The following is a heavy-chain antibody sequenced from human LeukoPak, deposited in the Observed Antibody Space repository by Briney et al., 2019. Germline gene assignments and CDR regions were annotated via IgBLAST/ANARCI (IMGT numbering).Heavy chain of an antibody. D-gene: IGHD7-27*01. CDR2: IYTSGST. Sequence: PSETLSLTCTVSGGSISSGSYYWSWIRQPAGKGLEWIGRIYTSGSTNYNPSLKSRVTISVDTSKNQFSLKLSSVTAAYTAVYYCARDGPIWGYYYYMDVWGKGTTVTVSS. V-gene: IGHV4-61*02. CDR3: ARDGPIWGYYYYMDV. CDR1: GGSISSGSYY. J-gene: IGHJ6*03.